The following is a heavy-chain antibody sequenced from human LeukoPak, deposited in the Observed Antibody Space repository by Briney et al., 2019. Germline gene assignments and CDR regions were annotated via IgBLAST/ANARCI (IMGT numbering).Heavy chain of an antibody. J-gene: IGHJ3*02. D-gene: IGHD3-10*01. CDR3: ARGYYGSGSGAFDI. V-gene: IGHV1-2*02. Sequence: GASVKVSCKASGYTFTGYYMHWVRQAPGQGLEWMGWINPNSGGTNYAQKFQGRVTMTRDTSISTAYMELSRLRSDDTAVYYCARGYYGSGSGAFDIWGQGTMVTVSS. CDR2: INPNSGGT. CDR1: GYTFTGYY.